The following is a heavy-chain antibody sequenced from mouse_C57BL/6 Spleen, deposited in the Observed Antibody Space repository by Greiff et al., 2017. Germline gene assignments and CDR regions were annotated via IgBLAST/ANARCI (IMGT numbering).Heavy chain of an antibody. CDR2: IWRGGST. D-gene: IGHD3-2*02. J-gene: IGHJ3*01. Sequence: QVQLQQSGPGLVQPSQSLSITCTVSGFSLTSYGVHWVRQSPGKGLEWLGVIWRGGSTDYNAAFMSRLGITKDNSKSQVFFKMNSLQADDTAIYSCAKDSSGPAYWGQGTLVTVSA. V-gene: IGHV2-5*01. CDR3: AKDSSGPAY. CDR1: GFSLTSYG.